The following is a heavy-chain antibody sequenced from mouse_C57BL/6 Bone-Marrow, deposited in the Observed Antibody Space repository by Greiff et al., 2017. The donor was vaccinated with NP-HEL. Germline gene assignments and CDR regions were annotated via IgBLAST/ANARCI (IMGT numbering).Heavy chain of an antibody. CDR2: IYPGDGDT. Sequence: QVQLQQSGAELVKPGASVKISCTASGFAFSSYWMHWVKQRPGQGLEWIGQIYPGDGDTNYDGKFKGKATLTADKSSSTAYMQLSSLTSEDAAVYFCGKGWNYLDYWGQGTTLTVSS. V-gene: IGHV1-80*01. J-gene: IGHJ2*01. D-gene: IGHD3-3*01. CDR3: GKGWNYLDY. CDR1: GFAFSSYW.